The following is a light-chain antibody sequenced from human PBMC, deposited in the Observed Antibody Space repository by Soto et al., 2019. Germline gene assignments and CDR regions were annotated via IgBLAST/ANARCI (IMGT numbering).Light chain of an antibody. J-gene: IGLJ1*01. CDR1: SSDVGGYNY. CDR2: DVS. Sequence: QSVLTQPHSASGSPGQSVTISCTGTSSDVGGYNYVSWYQQHPGKALKLMIYDVSKRPSGVPDRFSGSKSGNTASLTVSGLQAEDEADYYCSSYAGTHIVFGTGTKVTVL. V-gene: IGLV2-8*01. CDR3: SSYAGTHIV.